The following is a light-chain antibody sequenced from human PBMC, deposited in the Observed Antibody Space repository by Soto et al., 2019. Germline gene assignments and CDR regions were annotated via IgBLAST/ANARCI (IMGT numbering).Light chain of an antibody. CDR2: DVT. J-gene: IGLJ1*01. CDR3: YSYAGTYTFV. V-gene: IGLV2-11*01. CDR1: SNDVVCHNY. Sequence: HSVLTHPPSVSGAPWQRVTISCTLTSNDVVCHNYVSWYQQHPGESPKLLIYDVTERPSGVPDRFSGSKSGNTASLTISGLKTEDEDDYYCYSYAGTYTFVFGTGTKVTVL.